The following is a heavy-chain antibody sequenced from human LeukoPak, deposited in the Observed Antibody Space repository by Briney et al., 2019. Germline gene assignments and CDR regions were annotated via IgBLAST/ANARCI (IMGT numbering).Heavy chain of an antibody. CDR3: ARDPCSSTSCPGY. Sequence: ASVKVSCKASGYTFTGYYVHWVRQAPGQGLEWMGRINPNSGGTNYAQKFQGRVTMTRDTSISTAYMELSRLRSDDTAVYYCARDPCSSTSCPGYWGQGTLVTVSS. J-gene: IGHJ4*02. CDR2: INPNSGGT. CDR1: GYTFTGYY. V-gene: IGHV1-2*06. D-gene: IGHD2-2*01.